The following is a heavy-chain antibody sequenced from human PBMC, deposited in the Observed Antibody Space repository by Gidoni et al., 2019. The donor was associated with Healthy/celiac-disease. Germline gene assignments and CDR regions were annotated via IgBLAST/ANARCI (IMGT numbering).Heavy chain of an antibody. V-gene: IGHV3-30*18. D-gene: IGHD1-26*01. CDR1: GFPFRSYG. J-gene: IGHJ4*02. Sequence: QVQLVESGVGVVQPGRSLRLSCAASGFPFRSYGMHWVRQAPGKGLEWVAVISYDGSNKYYADSVKGRFTISRDNSKNTLYLQMNSLRAEDTAVYYCAKARNSGSYYFDYWGQGTLVTVSS. CDR2: ISYDGSNK. CDR3: AKARNSGSYYFDY.